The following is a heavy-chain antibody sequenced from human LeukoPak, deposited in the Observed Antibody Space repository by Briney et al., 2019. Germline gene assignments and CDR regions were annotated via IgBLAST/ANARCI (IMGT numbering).Heavy chain of an antibody. D-gene: IGHD6-13*01. Sequence: TGGSLRLSCAASGFTFSSYSMNWVRQAPGKGLEWVSSISSSSSYIYYADSVKGRFTISRDNAKNSLYLQMNSLRAEDTAVYYCARDREGPWYPANALDYWGQGTLVTVSS. CDR2: ISSSSSYI. CDR1: GFTFSSYS. V-gene: IGHV3-21*01. CDR3: ARDREGPWYPANALDY. J-gene: IGHJ4*02.